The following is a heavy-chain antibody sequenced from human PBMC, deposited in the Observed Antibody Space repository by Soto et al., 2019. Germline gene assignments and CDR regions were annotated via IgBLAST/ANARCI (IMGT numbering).Heavy chain of an antibody. CDR3: ARPGMEYQLLLYYYGMDV. D-gene: IGHD2-2*01. Sequence: SETLSLTCTVSGGSISSSSYYWGWIRQPPGKGLEWIGSIYYSGSTYYNPSLKSRVTISVDTSKNQFSLKLSSVTAADTAVCYCARPGMEYQLLLYYYGMDVWGQGTTVTVSS. CDR2: IYYSGST. V-gene: IGHV4-39*01. J-gene: IGHJ6*02. CDR1: GGSISSSSYY.